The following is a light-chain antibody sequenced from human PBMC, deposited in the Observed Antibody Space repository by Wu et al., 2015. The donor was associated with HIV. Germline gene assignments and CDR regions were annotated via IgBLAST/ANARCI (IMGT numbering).Light chain of an antibody. CDR3: QQYNNWPPEDT. CDR2: GVS. Sequence: EIVMTQSPATLSVSPGERATLSCRASQSVSSNLAWYQQKLGQAPRLLIYGVSTRATGIPARFSGSGSGTEFTLTIDSMQSEDFAVYSCQQYNNWPPEDTFGQGTKLEIK. J-gene: IGKJ2*01. CDR1: QSVSSN. V-gene: IGKV3-15*01.